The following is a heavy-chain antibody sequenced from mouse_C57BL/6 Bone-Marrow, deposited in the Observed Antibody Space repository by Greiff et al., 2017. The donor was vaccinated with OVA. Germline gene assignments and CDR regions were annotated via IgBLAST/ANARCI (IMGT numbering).Heavy chain of an antibody. J-gene: IGHJ4*01. CDR2: IWWDDDK. V-gene: IGHV8-8*01. CDR3: ARMGYGSSYDAMDY. D-gene: IGHD1-1*01. CDR1: GFSLSTFGMG. Sequence: QVQLKESGPGILQPSQTLSLTCSFSGFSLSTFGMGVGWIRQPSGKGLEWLAPIWWDDDKYYNPALKSRLTISKDTSKNQVFLKIANVDTADTATYYCARMGYGSSYDAMDYWGQGTSVTVSS.